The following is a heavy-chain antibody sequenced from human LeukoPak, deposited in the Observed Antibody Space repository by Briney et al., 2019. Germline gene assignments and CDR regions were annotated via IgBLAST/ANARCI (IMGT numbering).Heavy chain of an antibody. CDR3: ARDRRYSGSYYYFDY. J-gene: IGHJ4*02. Sequence: GGSLRLSCAASGFTFSSYAMSWVRQAPGKGLEWVSAISGSGGSTYYADSVKGRFTISRDNSKNTLYLQMNSLRAEDTAVYYCARDRRYSGSYYYFDYWGQGTLVTVSS. CDR1: GFTFSSYA. CDR2: ISGSGGST. D-gene: IGHD1-26*01. V-gene: IGHV3-23*01.